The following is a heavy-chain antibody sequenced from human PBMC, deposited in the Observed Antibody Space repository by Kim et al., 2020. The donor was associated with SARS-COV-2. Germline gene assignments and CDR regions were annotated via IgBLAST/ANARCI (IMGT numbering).Heavy chain of an antibody. J-gene: IGHJ3*02. Sequence: GGSLRLSCAASGFTFSTYWMSWVRQAPGKGLEWVANIKQDGSEKYYVDSVKGRFTISRDNAKNSLYLQMNSLRAEDTAVYYCARALSFPADAFDIWGQGTMVTVSS. V-gene: IGHV3-7*01. D-gene: IGHD3-10*01. CDR3: ARALSFPADAFDI. CDR2: IKQDGSEK. CDR1: GFTFSTYW.